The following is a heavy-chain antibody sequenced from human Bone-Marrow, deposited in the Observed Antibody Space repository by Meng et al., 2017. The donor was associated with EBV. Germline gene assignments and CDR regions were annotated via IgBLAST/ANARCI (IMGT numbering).Heavy chain of an antibody. CDR1: GGTFSSDA. J-gene: IGHJ4*02. CDR2: LIPMSGAP. D-gene: IGHD3-10*01. Sequence: QGQLVQVGGEGKKPGSSVKVSCKTSGGTFSSDAISWVGQAPGQGLVWLGGLIPMSGAPYYAQNFQGRVTITADESTSTHYMELSNLRSEDTAMYYCASESGRGFTPDYWGQGTLVTVSS. CDR3: ASESGRGFTPDY. V-gene: IGHV1-69*01.